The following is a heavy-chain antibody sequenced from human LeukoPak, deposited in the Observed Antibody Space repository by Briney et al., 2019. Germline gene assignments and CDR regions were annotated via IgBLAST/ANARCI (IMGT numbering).Heavy chain of an antibody. CDR3: AKMGNPATVTADY. CDR2: IYYSGST. CDR1: GGSISSYY. D-gene: IGHD4-17*01. Sequence: SETLSLTCTVSGGSISSYYWSWIRQPPGKGLEWIGYIYYSGSTNYNPSLKSRVTIPVDTSKNQFSLKLSSVTAADTAVYFCAKMGNPATVTADYWGQGTLVTVSS. V-gene: IGHV4-59*01. J-gene: IGHJ4*02.